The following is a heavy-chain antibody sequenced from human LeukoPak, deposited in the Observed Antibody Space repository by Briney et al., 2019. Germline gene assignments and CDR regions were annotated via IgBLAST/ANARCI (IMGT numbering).Heavy chain of an antibody. V-gene: IGHV3-30*18. J-gene: IGHJ3*02. CDR2: ISYDGSNK. CDR3: AKDLNWSLVWFGGDVAFDI. CDR1: GFTFSSYG. D-gene: IGHD3-10*01. Sequence: GGSLRLSCAASGFTFSSYGMHWVRQAPGKGLEWVAVISYDGSNKYYADSVKGRLTISRDNSKNTLYLQMNSLRAEDTAVYYCAKDLNWSLVWFGGDVAFDIWGQGTMVTVSS.